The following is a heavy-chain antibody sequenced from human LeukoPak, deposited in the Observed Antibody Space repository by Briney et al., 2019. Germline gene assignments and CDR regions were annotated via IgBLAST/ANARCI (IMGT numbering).Heavy chain of an antibody. J-gene: IGHJ5*02. CDR2: ISYDGSNK. D-gene: IGHD3-22*01. CDR1: GFTFASFT. Sequence: GESLRLSCAASGFTFASFTMNWVRQAPGKGLEWVAVISYDGSNKYYADSVKGRFTISRDNSKNTLYLQMNSLRAEDTAVYYCARGGMYYYDTKGFDPWGQGTLVTVSS. CDR3: ARGGMYYYDTKGFDP. V-gene: IGHV3-30-3*01.